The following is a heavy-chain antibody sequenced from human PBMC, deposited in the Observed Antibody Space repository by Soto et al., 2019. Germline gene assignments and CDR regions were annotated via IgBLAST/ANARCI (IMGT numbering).Heavy chain of an antibody. CDR3: ARSVFP. Sequence: QVQLQESGPGLVKPSQTLSLTCTVSGGSISSGGYYWNWIRQHPGKGLEWIGYIYYIGSTYYNPFHQSRVTIPLDTSKNLFSLKLSSVTAADTAVYYCARSVFPWGQGTLVTFSS. V-gene: IGHV4-31*03. J-gene: IGHJ5*02. CDR1: GGSISSGGYY. CDR2: IYYIGST.